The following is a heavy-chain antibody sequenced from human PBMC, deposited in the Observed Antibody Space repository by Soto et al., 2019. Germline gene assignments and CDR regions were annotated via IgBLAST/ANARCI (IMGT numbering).Heavy chain of an antibody. CDR1: GGTFSSYA. CDR2: IIPILGIA. Sequence: ASVNVSCKASGGTFSSYAISWVRQAPGQGLEWMGGIIPILGIANYAQKFQGRVTITADKSTSTAYMELSSLRSEDTAVYYCARSLHCSGGSCYPTPDYWGQGTLVTVSS. V-gene: IGHV1-69*10. J-gene: IGHJ4*02. D-gene: IGHD2-15*01. CDR3: ARSLHCSGGSCYPTPDY.